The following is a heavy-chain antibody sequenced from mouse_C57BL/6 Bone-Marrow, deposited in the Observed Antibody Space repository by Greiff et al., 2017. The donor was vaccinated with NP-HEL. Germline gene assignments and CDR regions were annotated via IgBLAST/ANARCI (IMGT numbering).Heavy chain of an antibody. Sequence: QVQLQQPGAELVMPGASVKLSCKASGYTFTSYWMHWVKQRPGQGLEWIGEIDPSDSYTNYNQKFKGKSTLTVDKSSSTAYMQLSSLTSEDSAVYYCARPWYYGSSPAWFAYWGQGTLVTVSA. CDR3: ARPWYYGSSPAWFAY. CDR1: GYTFTSYW. CDR2: IDPSDSYT. J-gene: IGHJ3*01. V-gene: IGHV1-69*01. D-gene: IGHD1-1*01.